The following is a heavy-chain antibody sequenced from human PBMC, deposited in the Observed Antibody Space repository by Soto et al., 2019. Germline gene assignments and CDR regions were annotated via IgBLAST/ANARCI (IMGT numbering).Heavy chain of an antibody. CDR2: IYYSGST. CDR1: GGSISSYY. D-gene: IGHD6-19*01. CDR3: ARGPGIAVAGRAYYYGMDV. J-gene: IGHJ6*02. Sequence: LSLTFTVSGGSISSYYWSWIRQPPGKGLEWIGYIYYSGSTNYNPSLKSRVTISVDTSKNQFSLKLSSVTAADTAVYYCARGPGIAVAGRAYYYGMDVWGQGTTVTVSS. V-gene: IGHV4-59*01.